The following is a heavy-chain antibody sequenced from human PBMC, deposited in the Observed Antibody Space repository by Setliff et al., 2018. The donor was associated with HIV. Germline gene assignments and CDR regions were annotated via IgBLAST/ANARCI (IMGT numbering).Heavy chain of an antibody. D-gene: IGHD6-19*01. V-gene: IGHV7-4-1*01. J-gene: IGHJ5*02. CDR2: INTKTGNP. Sequence: ASVKVSCKASEYNVTVSAINWVRQAPGQALEWLGWINTKTGNPTYAQGLTGQFVFSLDTSINTAFLQIDSLKAEDTAVYYCARDAVTGNWFDPWGQGTLVTVSS. CDR3: ARDAVTGNWFDP. CDR1: EYNVTVSA.